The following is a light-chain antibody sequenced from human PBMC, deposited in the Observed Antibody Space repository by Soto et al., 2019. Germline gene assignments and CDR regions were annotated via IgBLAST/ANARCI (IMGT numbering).Light chain of an antibody. J-gene: IGKJ2*01. V-gene: IGKV1-5*03. CDR1: QTIGTW. Sequence: DIQLTQSPSTLSASVGDRVIITCRASQTIGTWLAWYQERPGKATRLLIYKASTLERGVPSRFSGSGSVTEFTLTISNLQPEDFATYYCHLYNTYSPTLGQGTKLEI. CDR3: HLYNTYSPT. CDR2: KAS.